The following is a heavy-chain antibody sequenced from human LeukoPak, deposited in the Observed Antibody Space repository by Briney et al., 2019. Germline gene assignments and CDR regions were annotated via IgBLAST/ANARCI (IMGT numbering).Heavy chain of an antibody. CDR3: ARVARLVGATFFDY. CDR1: GFTFSSYA. D-gene: IGHD1-26*01. Sequence: GGSLRLSCAASGFTFSSYAMSWVRQAPGKGLEWVSVITGSGGSTFYADSVKGRFTISRDNSKNSLYLQMNSLRAEDTAVYYCARVARLVGATFFDYWGQGTLVTVSS. V-gene: IGHV3-23*01. CDR2: ITGSGGST. J-gene: IGHJ4*02.